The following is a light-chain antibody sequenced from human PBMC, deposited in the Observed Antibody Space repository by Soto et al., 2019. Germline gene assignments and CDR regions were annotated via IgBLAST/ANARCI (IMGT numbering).Light chain of an antibody. CDR1: SSDIGGYNF. CDR3: SSYAGSNNYV. Sequence: QSVLTQPPSASGSPGQSVTISCTGTSSDIGGYNFVSWYQHHPDKAPKLMIYEITKRPSGVPARFSGSKSDNTASLTVSGLQAEDEADYYCSSYAGSNNYVFGPGTKVTVL. J-gene: IGLJ1*01. V-gene: IGLV2-8*01. CDR2: EIT.